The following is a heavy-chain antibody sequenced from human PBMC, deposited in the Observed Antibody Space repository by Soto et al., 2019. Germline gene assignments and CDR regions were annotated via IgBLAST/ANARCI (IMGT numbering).Heavy chain of an antibody. J-gene: IGHJ4*02. CDR2: ISAYNGNT. V-gene: IGHV1-18*01. D-gene: IGHD3-3*01. CDR1: GYTFTSYG. Sequence: ASVKVSCKASGYTFTSYGISWVRQAPGQGLEWMGWISAYNGNTNYAQKLQGRVTMTTDTSTSTAYMELRSLRSDDTAVYYCARNRFDHYDFWCGYPRDDYWGQGTLVTVSS. CDR3: ARNRFDHYDFWCGYPRDDY.